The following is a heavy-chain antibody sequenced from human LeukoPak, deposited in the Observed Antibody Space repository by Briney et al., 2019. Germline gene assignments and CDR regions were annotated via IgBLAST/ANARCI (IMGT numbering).Heavy chain of an antibody. CDR1: GFTFSSYA. CDR2: IYSGGST. V-gene: IGHV3-53*01. Sequence: GGSLRLSCAASGFTFSSYAMSWVRQAPGKGLEWVSVIYSGGSTFYADSVKGRFTISRDNSKNTLYLQMSSLRAEDTAVYYCARGTSWPQWFDPWGQGTLVSVSS. D-gene: IGHD3-10*01. CDR3: ARGTSWPQWFDP. J-gene: IGHJ5*02.